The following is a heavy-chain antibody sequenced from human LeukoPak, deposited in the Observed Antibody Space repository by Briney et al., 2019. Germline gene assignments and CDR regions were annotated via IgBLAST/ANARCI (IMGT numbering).Heavy chain of an antibody. CDR1: GFTFRNHG. Sequence: GRSLRLSCAASGFTFRNHGMHWVHQAPGKGLEWVAVIWYDGSNKYYAGSVKGRFTISRDNSKNTLDLQMNSLRAEDTAVYYCARDRGSYYVDSWGQGTLVTVSS. CDR2: IWYDGSNK. V-gene: IGHV3-33*01. D-gene: IGHD3-16*01. CDR3: ARDRGSYYVDS. J-gene: IGHJ4*02.